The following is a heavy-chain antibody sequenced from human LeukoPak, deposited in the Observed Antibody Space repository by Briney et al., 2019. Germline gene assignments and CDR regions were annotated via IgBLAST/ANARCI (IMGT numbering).Heavy chain of an antibody. J-gene: IGHJ4*02. D-gene: IGHD3-22*01. CDR2: ISSSSSYI. CDR3: LRENHDSGWSFDY. V-gene: IGHV3-21*01. CDR1: GFTFSSYS. Sequence: GGSLRLSCAASGFTFSSYSMNWVRQAPGKGLEWVSSISSSSSYIYYADSVKGRFTISRDNAKNSLYLQMNSPRAEDTAVYYCLRENHDSGWSFDYWGQGTLVTVSS.